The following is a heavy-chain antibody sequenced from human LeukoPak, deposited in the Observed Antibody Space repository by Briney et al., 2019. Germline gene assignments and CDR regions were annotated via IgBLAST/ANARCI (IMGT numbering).Heavy chain of an antibody. CDR3: ARSELIISVRGVLTTGKFDY. CDR1: GGSISSGNYY. CDR2: ISTSGST. Sequence: SETLSLTCTVSGGSISSGNYYWSWIRQPAGKGLEWIGRISTSGSTYYNPSLRSRVTVSRDTSKNQVSLKLTSVTATDTAIYYCARSELIISVRGVLTTGKFDYWGQGILVTVSS. J-gene: IGHJ4*02. D-gene: IGHD3-10*01. V-gene: IGHV4-61*02.